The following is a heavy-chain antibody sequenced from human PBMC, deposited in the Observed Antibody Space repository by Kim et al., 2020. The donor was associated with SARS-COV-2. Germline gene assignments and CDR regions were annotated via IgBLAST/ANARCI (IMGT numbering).Heavy chain of an antibody. CDR1: GGSISSSSYY. CDR2: IYYSGST. J-gene: IGHJ4*02. CDR3: ARREYSYGYYPFDY. Sequence: SETLSLTCTVSGGSISSSSYYWGWIRQPPGKGLEWIGSIYYSGSTYYNPSLKSRVTISVDTSKNQFSLKLSSVTAADTAVYYCARREYSYGYYPFDYWGQGTLVTVSS. V-gene: IGHV4-39*01. D-gene: IGHD5-18*01.